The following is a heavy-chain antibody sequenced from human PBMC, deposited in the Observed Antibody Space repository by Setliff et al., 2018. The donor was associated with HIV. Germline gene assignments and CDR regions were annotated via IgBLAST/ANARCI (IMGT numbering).Heavy chain of an antibody. D-gene: IGHD6-19*01. Sequence: SETLSLTCNVSGGSISSRYWTWIRQPPGKGLEWIGYINFGSTTYNPSLKSRVTISLDTSKNQFSLRLSSVTAADTAVYYCARSISSGWYYGYFDYWGQGTLVTVSS. V-gene: IGHV4-59*11. CDR3: ARSISSGWYYGYFDY. J-gene: IGHJ4*02. CDR1: GGSISSRY. CDR2: INFGST.